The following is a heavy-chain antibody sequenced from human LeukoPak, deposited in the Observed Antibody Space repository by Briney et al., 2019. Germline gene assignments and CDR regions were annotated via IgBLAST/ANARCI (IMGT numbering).Heavy chain of an antibody. V-gene: IGHV4-59*11. CDR2: IYYTGST. CDR3: AREGRYCSGGRCYNNWFDP. Sequence: TSGTLSLTCTVSGGSISGHYWSWFRQPPGKGLEWIGCIYYTGSTNYNPSLKSRVTISVDTSKNQFSLKLSSVTAADTAVYYCAREGRYCSGGRCYNNWFDPWGQGTLVTVSS. D-gene: IGHD2-15*01. CDR1: GGSISGHY. J-gene: IGHJ5*02.